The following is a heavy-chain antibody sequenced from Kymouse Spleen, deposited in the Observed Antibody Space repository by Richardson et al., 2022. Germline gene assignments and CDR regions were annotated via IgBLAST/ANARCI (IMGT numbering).Heavy chain of an antibody. Sequence: QVQLQQWGAGLLKPSETLSLTCAVYGGSFSGYYWSWIRQPPGKGLEWIGEINHSGSTNYNPSLKSRVTISVDTSKNQFSLKLSSVTAADTAVYYCARRIQLWLPFDYWGQGTLVTVSS. CDR3: ARRIQLWLPFDY. CDR2: INHSGST. D-gene: IGHD5-18,IGHD5-18*01. V-gene: IGHV4-34*01. CDR1: GGSFSGYY. J-gene: IGHJ4*02.